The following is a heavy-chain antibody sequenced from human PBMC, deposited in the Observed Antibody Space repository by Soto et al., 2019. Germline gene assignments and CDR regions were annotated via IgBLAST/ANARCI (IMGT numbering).Heavy chain of an antibody. V-gene: IGHV4-59*08. CDR3: ARHRGGVIVSNYWFFDL. CDR1: GGSVNSYY. CDR2: IYYSGNT. J-gene: IGHJ2*01. Sequence: QVQLQESGPGLVKPSETLSLTCTVSGGSVNSYYWSWIRQPPGKGLEWLGYIYYSGNTNYNPSLKSRVTISVDTSKNQFSLHLSSVTAADTAVYYCARHRGGVIVSNYWFFDLWGRGSLVTVSS. D-gene: IGHD3-16*02.